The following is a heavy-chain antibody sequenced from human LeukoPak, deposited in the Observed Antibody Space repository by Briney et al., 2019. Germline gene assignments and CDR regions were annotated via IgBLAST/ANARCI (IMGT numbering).Heavy chain of an antibody. CDR2: IYHTGTT. CDR3: ASVSVWELATHPGGSFDY. J-gene: IGHJ4*02. Sequence: PSETLSLTCTVSGGLISRIEYSWSWIRQSPVKGLEWLGHIYHTGTTLYSPHLNNRLTVSVDSSRNQFSLTLNSVTAADTAVYYCASVSVWELATHPGGSFDYWGRGVLVTVSS. CDR1: GGLISRIEYS. D-gene: IGHD1-26*01. V-gene: IGHV4-30-4*01.